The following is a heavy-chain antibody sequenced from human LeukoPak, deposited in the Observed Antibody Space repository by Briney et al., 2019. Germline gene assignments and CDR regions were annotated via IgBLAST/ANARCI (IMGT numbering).Heavy chain of an antibody. D-gene: IGHD2-2*01. CDR1: GFTFSSYW. V-gene: IGHV3-11*01. J-gene: IGHJ6*02. CDR3: ARDRRYCSSTSCYPWYYYGMDV. Sequence: PGGSLRLSCAASGFTFSSYWMSWIRQAPGKGLEWVSYISSSGSTIYYADSVKGRFTISRDNAKNSLYLQMNNLRAEDTAVYYCARDRRYCSSTSCYPWYYYGMDVWGQGTTVTVSS. CDR2: ISSSGSTI.